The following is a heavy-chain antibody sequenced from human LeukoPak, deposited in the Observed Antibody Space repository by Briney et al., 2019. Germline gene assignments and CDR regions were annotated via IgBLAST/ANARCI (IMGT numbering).Heavy chain of an antibody. CDR1: GYTFTDYY. J-gene: IGHJ4*02. CDR2: INPSSGGT. D-gene: IGHD1-26*01. CDR3: ARVNIGSYKGLGDFDY. Sequence: ASVKVSCKASGYTFTDYYIHWVRQAPGQGLEWMGWINPSSGGTNYARKFQDRVTTTRDTSISTAYMELSRLTSDDTAVYYCARVNIGSYKGLGDFDYWGQGTLVTVSS. V-gene: IGHV1-2*02.